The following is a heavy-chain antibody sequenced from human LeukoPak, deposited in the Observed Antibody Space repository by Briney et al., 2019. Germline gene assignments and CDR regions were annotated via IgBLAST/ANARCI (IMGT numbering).Heavy chain of an antibody. Sequence: PSETLSLTCNVSGGSISSSSYYWGWIRQPPGKGLEWIGSIYYSGSTYYNPSLKSRVTISGDTSKNQFSLKLSSVTAADTAVYYCARPYSGSYYGDAFDIWGQGTMVTVFS. J-gene: IGHJ3*02. V-gene: IGHV4-39*01. CDR2: IYYSGST. CDR1: GGSISSSSYY. CDR3: ARPYSGSYYGDAFDI. D-gene: IGHD1-26*01.